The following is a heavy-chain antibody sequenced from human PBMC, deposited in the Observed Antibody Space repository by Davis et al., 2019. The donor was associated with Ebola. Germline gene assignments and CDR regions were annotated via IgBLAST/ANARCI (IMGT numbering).Heavy chain of an antibody. J-gene: IGHJ6*02. Sequence: AASVKVSCKASGYTFTGYYMHWVRQAPGQGLEWMGRINPNSGDTNYAQRFQGRVTMSRDTSTSTAYMEMSRLRSDDTAVYFCARGGITMMVVPRDYYYGLDVWGQGTTVTVSS. V-gene: IGHV1-2*06. CDR1: GYTFTGYY. D-gene: IGHD3-22*01. CDR2: INPNSGDT. CDR3: ARGGITMMVVPRDYYYGLDV.